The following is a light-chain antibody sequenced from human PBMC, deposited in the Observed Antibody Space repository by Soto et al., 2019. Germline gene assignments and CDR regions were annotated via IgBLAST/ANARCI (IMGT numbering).Light chain of an antibody. CDR1: SSRIGDNY. J-gene: IGLJ3*02. CDR2: DND. Sequence: QSVLTQPPSVSAAPGQTVTISCSGSSSRIGDNYVSWYQQVPGRTPKLLIYDNDKRPSGIPDRFSGSKSGPSATLRITGLQTGDEADYYCATWASSLSEVVFGGGTQLTVL. V-gene: IGLV1-51*01. CDR3: ATWASSLSEVV.